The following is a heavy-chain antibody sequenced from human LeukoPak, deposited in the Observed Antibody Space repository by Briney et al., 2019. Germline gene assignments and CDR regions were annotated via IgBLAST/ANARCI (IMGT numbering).Heavy chain of an antibody. CDR2: IYYSGST. CDR3: ARGEPMVRGVLDY. CDR1: GGSISSGDYY. J-gene: IGHJ4*02. D-gene: IGHD3-10*01. Sequence: SETLSLTCTVSGGSISSGDYYWSWIRQPPGKGLEWIGYIYYSGSTYYNPSLKSRVTISVDTSKSQFSLKLSSVTAADTAVYYCARGEPMVRGVLDYWGQGTLVTVSS. V-gene: IGHV4-30-4*01.